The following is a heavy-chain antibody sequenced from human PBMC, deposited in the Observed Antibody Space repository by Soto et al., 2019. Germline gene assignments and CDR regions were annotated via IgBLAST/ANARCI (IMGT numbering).Heavy chain of an antibody. CDR3: ASSAGSSSWTNYFDY. CDR1: GGSISSSNW. Sequence: QVQLQESGPGLVKPSGTLSLTCAVSGGSISSSNWWSWVRQPPGKGLEWIGEIYHSGSTNYNPSHKSRVTISVDKSKNQFSLKLSSVTGADTAVYYCASSAGSSSWTNYFDYWGQETLVTVSS. V-gene: IGHV4-4*02. CDR2: IYHSGST. J-gene: IGHJ4*02. D-gene: IGHD6-13*01.